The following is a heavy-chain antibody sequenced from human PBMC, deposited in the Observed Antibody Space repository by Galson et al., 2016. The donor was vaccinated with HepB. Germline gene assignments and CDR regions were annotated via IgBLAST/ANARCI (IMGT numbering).Heavy chain of an antibody. Sequence: SLRLSCAASGFTFSNAWMSWVRQAPGKGLEWVGRIKSKTDGGTTDYAAPVKGRFTISRDYSKNTLYLQMNRLKTEDTAVYYCTTASNYYDSSGYYHNAFDIWGQGTMVTVSS. V-gene: IGHV3-15*01. J-gene: IGHJ3*02. CDR1: GFTFSNAW. CDR3: TTASNYYDSSGYYHNAFDI. D-gene: IGHD3-22*01. CDR2: IKSKTDGGTT.